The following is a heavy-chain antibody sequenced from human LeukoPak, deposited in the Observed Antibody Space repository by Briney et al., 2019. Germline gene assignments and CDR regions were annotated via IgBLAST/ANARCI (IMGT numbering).Heavy chain of an antibody. J-gene: IGHJ4*02. Sequence: GGSLRLSCAASGSTFSTYEMNWVRQAPGKGLEWVSYISSRGSIKIYADSVKGRFTISRDNAKNSLYLQMNSLRAEDTALYYCARDPRGGYADLNYWGQGTLVTVSS. CDR1: GSTFSTYE. CDR2: ISSRGSIK. D-gene: IGHD5-12*01. V-gene: IGHV3-48*03. CDR3: ARDPRGGYADLNY.